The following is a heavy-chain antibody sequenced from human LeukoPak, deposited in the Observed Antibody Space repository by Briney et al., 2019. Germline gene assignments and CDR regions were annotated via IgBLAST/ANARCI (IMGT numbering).Heavy chain of an antibody. CDR3: ARDDGRGVVTPY. D-gene: IGHD2-21*02. V-gene: IGHV4-4*07. J-gene: IGHJ4*02. CDR1: GGSISTNY. CDR2: IFXRGST. Sequence: SETLSLTCTVSGGSISTNYWSWVRQPAGKGLEWIGRIFXRGSTNYNPSLKSRVTMSVDTSKNQVSLNLISVTAADTAVYYCARDDGRGVVTPYWGQGTLVTVSS.